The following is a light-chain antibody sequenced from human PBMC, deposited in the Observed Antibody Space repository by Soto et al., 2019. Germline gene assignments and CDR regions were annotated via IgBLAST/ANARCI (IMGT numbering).Light chain of an antibody. V-gene: IGKV3-20*01. CDR2: GAS. CDR3: QQYTSSTWT. CDR1: QSVSSSY. Sequence: EIVLTQSPGTLSLYRGERATLSCRASQSVSSSYLAWYQQKPGQAPRLLIYGASSRATGIPDRFSGSGSGTDFTLTISRLEPEDFAVYYCQQYTSSTWTFGQGTKVEIK. J-gene: IGKJ1*01.